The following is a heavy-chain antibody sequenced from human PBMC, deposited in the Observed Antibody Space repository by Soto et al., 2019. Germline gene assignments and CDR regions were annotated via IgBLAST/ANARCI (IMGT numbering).Heavy chain of an antibody. J-gene: IGHJ4*02. D-gene: IGHD2-2*01. Sequence: QVQLQQWGVGLLEPSETLSLTCAVYGESFSGFFWSWIRQPPGKGLEWIGEIDYSGSVNYNPSLKSRVTISVDTTKNQFSLKLRSVTAADTAVYYCARRVPGISTDYWGQGKLVTVAS. CDR3: ARRVPGISTDY. CDR1: GESFSGFF. V-gene: IGHV4-34*01. CDR2: IDYSGSV.